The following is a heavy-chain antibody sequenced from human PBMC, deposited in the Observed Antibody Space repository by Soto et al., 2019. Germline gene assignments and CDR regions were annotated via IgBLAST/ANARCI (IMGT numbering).Heavy chain of an antibody. CDR3: AKSPNILTGYYDS. V-gene: IGHV1-69*06. CDR2: IIPVLGTT. CDR1: GGTFSSYA. J-gene: IGHJ4*02. D-gene: IGHD3-9*01. Sequence: QVQLVQSGAEVKRPGSSVRVSCKTSGGTFSSYAITWVRQAPGQGLEWMGGIIPVLGTTKYAQKLQGRVTITADKSTNTAYMERSSLRSEDTAVYYCAKSPNILTGYYDSGGQGTLVTVSS.